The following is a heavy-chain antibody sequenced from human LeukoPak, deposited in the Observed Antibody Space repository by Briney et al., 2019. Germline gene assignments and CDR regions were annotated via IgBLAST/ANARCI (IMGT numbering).Heavy chain of an antibody. J-gene: IGHJ4*02. CDR1: SFTFSSYV. CDR3: TKRRIVGATTRFDY. CDR2: VSTTGGST. D-gene: IGHD1-26*01. Sequence: GGSLRLSCAASSFTFSSYVMSWARQAPGKGLEWVSSVSTTGGSTYYADSVKGRFTISRDNSKDTLYLQMNSLRAEDTAVYYCTKRRIVGATTRFDYWGQGTLVTVSS. V-gene: IGHV3-23*01.